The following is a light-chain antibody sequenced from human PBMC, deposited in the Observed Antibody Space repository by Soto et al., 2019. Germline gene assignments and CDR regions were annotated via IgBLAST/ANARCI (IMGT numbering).Light chain of an antibody. CDR3: CSYAGSSTPR. CDR2: EVS. J-gene: IGLJ1*01. V-gene: IGLV2-23*02. CDR1: SSDVGGFNL. Sequence: QSVLTQPASVSGSPGQSITISCTGTSSDVGGFNLVSWYQQHPGKAPKLMIYEVSKRPSGVSNRFSGSKSGNTASLTISGLQAEDEADYYCCSYAGSSTPRFGTGTKVTVL.